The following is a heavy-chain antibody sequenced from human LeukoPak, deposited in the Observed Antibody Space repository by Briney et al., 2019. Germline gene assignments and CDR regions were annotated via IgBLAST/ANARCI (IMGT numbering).Heavy chain of an antibody. Sequence: SETLSLTCTVSGGSISSYYWSWIRQPPGKGLEWIGYIYYSGSTNYNPSLKSRVTISVDTPKNQFSLKLSSVTAADTAVYYCARDKYCSGGSCRYYYYGMDVWGQGTTVTVSS. CDR2: IYYSGST. CDR1: GGSISSYY. CDR3: ARDKYCSGGSCRYYYYGMDV. V-gene: IGHV4-59*01. J-gene: IGHJ6*02. D-gene: IGHD2-15*01.